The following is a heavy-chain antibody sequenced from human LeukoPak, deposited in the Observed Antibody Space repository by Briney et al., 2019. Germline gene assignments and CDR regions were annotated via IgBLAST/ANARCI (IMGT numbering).Heavy chain of an antibody. CDR3: ARSRLGRGVNSYYYYGMDV. CDR1: GGSFSGYY. V-gene: IGHV4-34*01. CDR2: INHSGST. D-gene: IGHD3-10*01. J-gene: IGHJ6*02. Sequence: PSETLSLTCAVYGGSFSGYYWSWIRQPPGKGLEWIGEINHSGSTNYNPSLKSRVTISIDTSKNQFSLKLSSVTAADTAVYYCARSRLGRGVNSYYYYGMDVWGQGTTVTVSS.